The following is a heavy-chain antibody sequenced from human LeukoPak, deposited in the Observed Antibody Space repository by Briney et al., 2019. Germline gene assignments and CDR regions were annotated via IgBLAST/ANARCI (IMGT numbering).Heavy chain of an antibody. CDR3: AKAGSGGANWNYGY. D-gene: IGHD1-7*01. V-gene: IGHV3-48*01. CDR2: ISSSSSTI. J-gene: IGHJ4*02. CDR1: GFTFSSYS. Sequence: GGSLRLSCAASGFTFSSYSMNWVRQAPGKGLEWVSYISSSSSTIYYADSVKGRFTISRDNSKNTLYLQMNSLRAEDTAVYYCAKAGSGGANWNYGYWGQGTLVTVSS.